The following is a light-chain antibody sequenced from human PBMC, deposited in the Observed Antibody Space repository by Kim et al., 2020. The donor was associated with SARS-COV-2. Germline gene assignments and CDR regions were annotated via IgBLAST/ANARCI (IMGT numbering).Light chain of an antibody. CDR1: SSDVGGYNY. CDR3: SSYTSSSTPV. CDR2: DVS. Sequence: GQSINISCTGTSSDVGGYNYVSWYQQHPGKAPKLMIYDVSNRPSGVSNRFSGSKSGNTASLTISGLQAEDEADYYCSSYTSSSTPVFGGGTQLTVL. J-gene: IGLJ2*01. V-gene: IGLV2-14*03.